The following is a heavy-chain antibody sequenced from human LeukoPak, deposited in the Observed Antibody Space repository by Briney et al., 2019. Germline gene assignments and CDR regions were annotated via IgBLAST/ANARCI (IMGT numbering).Heavy chain of an antibody. D-gene: IGHD3-22*01. CDR3: AATYYYDGSGDY. CDR2: ISSTGSNI. CDR1: GFTFSSYS. J-gene: IGHJ4*02. V-gene: IGHV3-48*04. Sequence: GGSLRLSCAASGFTFSSYSMNWVRQAPGKGLEWVSYISSTGSNIYYADSVKGRFTISRDNAKNSLYLLMNSLRTEDTAVYYCAATYYYDGSGDYWGQGTLVTVSS.